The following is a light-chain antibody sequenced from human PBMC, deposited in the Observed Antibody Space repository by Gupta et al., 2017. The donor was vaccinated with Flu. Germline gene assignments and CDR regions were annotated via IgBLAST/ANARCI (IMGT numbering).Light chain of an antibody. CDR1: KLGDKY. J-gene: IGLJ2*01. CDR2: KDS. CDR3: QAWDSSTVV. V-gene: IGLV3-1*01. Sequence: SYELTQLPSVSVSPGQTASITCSGDKLGDKYACWYQQKPAQSPVLVIYKDSKRPSGIPERFSGSTSATTATLTISGTQAVDEDDYYCQAWDSSTVVFGGGTKLTVL.